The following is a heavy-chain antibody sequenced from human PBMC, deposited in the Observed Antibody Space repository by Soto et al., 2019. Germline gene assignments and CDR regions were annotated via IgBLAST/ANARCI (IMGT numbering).Heavy chain of an antibody. CDR2: ISSSSSYI. CDR3: ARDLSVGYYDSSGYSTPPDY. J-gene: IGHJ4*02. Sequence: SGGSLRLSCAASGFTFSSYSMNWVRQAPGKGLEWVSSISSSSSYIYYADSVKGRFTISRDNAKNSLYLQMNSLRAEDTAVYYCARDLSVGYYDSSGYSTPPDYWGQGTLVTVSS. CDR1: GFTFSSYS. V-gene: IGHV3-21*01. D-gene: IGHD3-22*01.